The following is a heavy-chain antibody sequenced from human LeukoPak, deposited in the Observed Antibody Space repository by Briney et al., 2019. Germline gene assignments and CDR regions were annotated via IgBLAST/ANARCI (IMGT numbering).Heavy chain of an antibody. CDR3: ARAVNSYVDY. V-gene: IGHV1-2*02. D-gene: IGHD5-18*01. J-gene: IGHJ4*02. CDR2: INPNSGGT. Sequence: GASVKVSCKASGYTFTGYYMHWVRQAPGQGREWMGWINPNSGGTKYAQKFKRRVTMTRDTSISTASMELSRLRSDDTAVYYCARAVNSYVDYWGQGTLVTVSS. CDR1: GYTFTGYY.